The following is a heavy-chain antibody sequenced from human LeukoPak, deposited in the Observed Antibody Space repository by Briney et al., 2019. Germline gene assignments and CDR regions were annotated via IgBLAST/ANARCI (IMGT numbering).Heavy chain of an antibody. V-gene: IGHV4-34*01. CDR3: ARLIYSGYVVH. J-gene: IGHJ4*02. Sequence: PSETLSLTCAVYGGSFSGYYWSWIRQPPGKGLEWIGEINHSGSTNYNPSLKSRVTISVDTSKNQFSLKLSSVTAADTAVYYCARLIYSGYVVHWGQGTLVTVSS. CDR1: GGSFSGYY. CDR2: INHSGST. D-gene: IGHD5-12*01.